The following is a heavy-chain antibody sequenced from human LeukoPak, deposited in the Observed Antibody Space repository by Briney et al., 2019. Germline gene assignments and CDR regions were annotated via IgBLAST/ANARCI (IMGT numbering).Heavy chain of an antibody. J-gene: IGHJ5*02. CDR2: IKQDGSEK. CDR1: GFTFSSYW. Sequence: PGGSLRLSCAASGFTFSSYWMSWVRQAPGKGLEWVANIKQDGSEKYYVDSVKGRFTISRDNAKNSLYLPMNSLRAEDTAVYYCARDIPLAGEEEGPNWFDPWGQGTLVTVSS. V-gene: IGHV3-7*03. D-gene: IGHD6-19*01. CDR3: ARDIPLAGEEEGPNWFDP.